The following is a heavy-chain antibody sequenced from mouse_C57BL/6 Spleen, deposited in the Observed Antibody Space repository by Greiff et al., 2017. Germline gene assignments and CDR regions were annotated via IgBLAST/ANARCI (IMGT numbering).Heavy chain of an antibody. CDR2: INYDGSST. Sequence: EVKLMESEGGLVQPGSSMKLSCTASGFTFSDYYMAWVRQVPEKGLEWVANINYDGSSTYYLDSLKSRFIISRDNAKNILYLQMSSLKSEDTATYYCARDRYYGYWYFDVWGTGTTVTVSS. V-gene: IGHV5-16*01. J-gene: IGHJ1*03. D-gene: IGHD1-1*02. CDR1: GFTFSDYY. CDR3: ARDRYYGYWYFDV.